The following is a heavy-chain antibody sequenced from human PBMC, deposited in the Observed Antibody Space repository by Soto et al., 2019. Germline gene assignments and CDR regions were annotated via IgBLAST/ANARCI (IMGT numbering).Heavy chain of an antibody. CDR3: ARDGIVQPTGYSSGWYYYYYGMDV. CDR1: GYTFTGYY. Sequence: ASVKVSCKASGYTFTGYYMHWVRQAPGQGLEWMGWINPNSGGTHYAQKFQGWVTMTRDTSISTAYMELSRLRSDDTAVYYCARDGIVQPTGYSSGWYYYYYGMDVWGQGTTVTVSS. CDR2: INPNSGGT. V-gene: IGHV1-2*04. J-gene: IGHJ6*02. D-gene: IGHD6-19*01.